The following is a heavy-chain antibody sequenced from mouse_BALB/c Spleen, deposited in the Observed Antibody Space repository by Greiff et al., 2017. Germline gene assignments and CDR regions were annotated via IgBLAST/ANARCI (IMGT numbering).Heavy chain of an antibody. CDR3: ARDQTNWDVGWYFDV. Sequence: EVKLVESGGGLVQPGGSRKLSCAASGFTFSDYGMAWVRQAPGKGPEWVAFISNLAYSIYYADTVTGRFTISRENAKNTLYLEMSSLRSEDTAMYYCARDQTNWDVGWYFDVWGAGTTVTVSS. CDR1: GFTFSDYG. D-gene: IGHD4-1*01. CDR2: ISNLAYSI. J-gene: IGHJ1*01. V-gene: IGHV5-15*02.